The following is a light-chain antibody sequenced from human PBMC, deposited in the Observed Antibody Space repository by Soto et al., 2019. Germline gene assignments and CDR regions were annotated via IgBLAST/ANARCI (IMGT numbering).Light chain of an antibody. J-gene: IGLJ1*01. V-gene: IGLV1-40*01. Sequence: QSVLTQPPSVSGAPGQRVSISCTGSSSNIGAGYDVHWYQHLPGTAPKLLIYANNNRPSGVPDRFSGSKSGTSASLAITGLQAEDEAEYFCFSFTTTSTHVFGTGTKVTVL. CDR2: ANN. CDR1: SSNIGAGYD. CDR3: FSFTTTSTHV.